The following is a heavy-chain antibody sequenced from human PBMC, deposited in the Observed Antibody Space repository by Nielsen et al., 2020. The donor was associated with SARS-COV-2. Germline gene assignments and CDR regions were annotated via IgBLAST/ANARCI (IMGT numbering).Heavy chain of an antibody. D-gene: IGHD3-9*01. V-gene: IGHV4-4*02. CDR2: IYHSGST. CDR3: ARRGGYDILTGYYLTPDDAFDI. CDR1: GGSISSSNW. J-gene: IGHJ3*02. Sequence: SETLSLTCAVSGGSISSSNWWSWVRQPPGKGLEWIGEIYHSGSTNYNPSLKSRVTISVDKSKNQFSLKLSSVTAADTAVYYCARRGGYDILTGYYLTPDDAFDIWGQGTMVTVSS.